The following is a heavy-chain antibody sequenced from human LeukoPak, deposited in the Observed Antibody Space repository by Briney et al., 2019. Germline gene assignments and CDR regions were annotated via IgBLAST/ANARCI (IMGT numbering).Heavy chain of an antibody. D-gene: IGHD1-7*01. CDR3: ARDRTISDYYYGMDV. Sequence: ASVKVSCKASGYTFTSYGISWVRQAPGQGLEWMGWISAYNGNTNYAQKLQGRVTMTTDTSTSTVYMELRSLRSDDTAVYYCARDRTISDYYYGMDVWGQGTTVTVSS. V-gene: IGHV1-18*01. CDR2: ISAYNGNT. CDR1: GYTFTSYG. J-gene: IGHJ6*02.